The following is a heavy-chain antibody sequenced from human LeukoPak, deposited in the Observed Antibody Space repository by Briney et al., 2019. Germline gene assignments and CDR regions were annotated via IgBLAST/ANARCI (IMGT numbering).Heavy chain of an antibody. CDR3: ATDTGWYFDY. V-gene: IGHV3-15*01. J-gene: IGHJ4*02. Sequence: TGGSLRLSCAASGFTFSNAWMSWVRQAPGKGLEWVGRIKSKTDGGTTDYAAPVKGRFTISRDDSKNTLYLRMNSLKTEDTAVYYCATDTGWYFDYWGQRTLVTVSS. D-gene: IGHD6-19*01. CDR2: IKSKTDGGTT. CDR1: GFTFSNAW.